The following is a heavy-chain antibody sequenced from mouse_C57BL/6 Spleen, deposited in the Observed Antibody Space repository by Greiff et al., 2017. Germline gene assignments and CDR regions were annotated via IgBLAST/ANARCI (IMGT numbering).Heavy chain of an antibody. D-gene: IGHD1-1*01. CDR3: ASPHCGIRLAWIAY. V-gene: IGHV5-17*01. J-gene: IGHJ3*01. Sequence: VQGVESGGGLVKPGGSLKLSCAASGFTFSDYGMHWVRQAPEKGLEWVAYISSGSSTIYYADTAKGRFTISRDNAKNTLFLQMANLRCKDTARYYSASPHCGIRLAWIAYWGQGSLVTVSA. CDR1: GFTFSDYG. CDR2: ISSGSSTI.